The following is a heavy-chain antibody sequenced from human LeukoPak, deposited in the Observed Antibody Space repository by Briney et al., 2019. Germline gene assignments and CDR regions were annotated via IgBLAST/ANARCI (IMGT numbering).Heavy chain of an antibody. CDR1: GGSISSYY. V-gene: IGHV4-59*08. CDR2: IYYSGST. J-gene: IGHJ5*02. D-gene: IGHD2-2*01. CDR3: ARVVLYCSNTSCQNWFDP. Sequence: SETLSLTCTVSGGSISSYYWSWIRQPPGKGLEWIGYIYYSGSTNYNPSLKSRVTISVDTSKNQFSLKLSSVTAADTAVYYCARVVLYCSNTSCQNWFDPWGQGTLVTVSS.